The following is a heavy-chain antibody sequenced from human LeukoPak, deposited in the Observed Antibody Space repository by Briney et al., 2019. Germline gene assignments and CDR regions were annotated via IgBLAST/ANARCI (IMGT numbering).Heavy chain of an antibody. CDR3: ARGFTVTANRDY. CDR2: MDPNSGNT. V-gene: IGHV1-8*01. Sequence: GASVKVSCKASGYTFTSYDINWVRQATGQGLEWMGWMDPNSGNTGYAQKFQGRVTMTRNTSISTAYMELSSLISEDTAVYYCARGFTVTANRDYWGQGTLVTVSS. CDR1: GYTFTSYD. D-gene: IGHD4-11*01. J-gene: IGHJ4*02.